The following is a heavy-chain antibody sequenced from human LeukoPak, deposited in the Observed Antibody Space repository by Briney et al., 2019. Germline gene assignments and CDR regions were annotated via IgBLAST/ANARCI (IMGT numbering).Heavy chain of an antibody. CDR3: AKIYSSIAARYFDY. J-gene: IGHJ4*02. D-gene: IGHD6-6*01. CDR2: ISNAGSNE. Sequence: GGSLRLSCAASGFTFSTYAMYWVRQAPGTGLEWVALISNAGSNEYYVDSVKGRFTISRDNSKNTLYLQMNSLRAEDTAVYYCAKIYSSIAARYFDYWGQGTLVTVSS. V-gene: IGHV3-30-3*02. CDR1: GFTFSTYA.